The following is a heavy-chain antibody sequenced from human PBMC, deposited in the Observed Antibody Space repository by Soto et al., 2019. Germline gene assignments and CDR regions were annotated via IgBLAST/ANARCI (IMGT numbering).Heavy chain of an antibody. CDR3: AKDGGSSYYYYMDV. J-gene: IGHJ6*03. CDR1: GFTFSSYT. D-gene: IGHD2-15*01. V-gene: IGHV3-23*01. Sequence: EVQLLESGGGLVQPGGSLRLSCAASGFTFSSYTMTWVRQAPGKGLEWVAAIGSSGGNTDYADSVKGRFTISRDNSKNTLYLQMISLRAEDTAVYYCAKDGGSSYYYYMDVWGKGTTLTVSS. CDR2: IGSSGGNT.